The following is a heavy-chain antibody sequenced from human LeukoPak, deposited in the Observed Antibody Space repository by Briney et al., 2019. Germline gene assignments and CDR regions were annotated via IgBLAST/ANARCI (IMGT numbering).Heavy chain of an antibody. D-gene: IGHD3-22*01. J-gene: IGHJ4*02. Sequence: GSLRLSCAASGFTFSSYWMSWVRQAPGKGLEWVANIKQDGSEKYYVDSVKGRFTISRDNAKNSLYLQMNSLRAEDTAIYYCAREPYYDSSGSDYWGQGTLVTVSS. V-gene: IGHV3-7*01. CDR3: AREPYYDSSGSDY. CDR2: IKQDGSEK. CDR1: GFTFSSYW.